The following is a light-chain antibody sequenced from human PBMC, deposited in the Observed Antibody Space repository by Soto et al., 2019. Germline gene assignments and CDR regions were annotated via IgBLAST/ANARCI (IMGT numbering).Light chain of an antibody. CDR3: CSYAGSWV. CDR2: DVN. Sequence: QSALTQPRSVSGALGQSVTISCTGTSSDVGGYNYVSWYQQHPGKAPKLMIYDVNKRPSGVPDRFSGSKSGNTASLTISGLQAADEADYYCCSYAGSWVFGGGTKLTVL. CDR1: SSDVGGYNY. J-gene: IGLJ3*02. V-gene: IGLV2-11*01.